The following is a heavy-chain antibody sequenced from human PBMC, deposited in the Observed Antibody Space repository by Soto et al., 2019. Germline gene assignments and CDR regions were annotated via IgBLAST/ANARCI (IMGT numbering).Heavy chain of an antibody. J-gene: IGHJ6*02. CDR1: GGSFSGYY. Sequence: PSGTLSLTCAVYGGSFSGYYWSWIRQPPGKGLEWIGEINHSGSTNYNPSLKSRVTISVDTSKNQFSLKLSSVTAADTAVYYCAREWTGSGGWPSYYGMDVWGQGTTDPVSS. V-gene: IGHV4-34*01. D-gene: IGHD3-10*01. CDR3: AREWTGSGGWPSYYGMDV. CDR2: INHSGST.